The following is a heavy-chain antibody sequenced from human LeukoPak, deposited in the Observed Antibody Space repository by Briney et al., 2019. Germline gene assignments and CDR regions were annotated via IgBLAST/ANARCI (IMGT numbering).Heavy chain of an antibody. CDR3: ARVFRGAVTSKWFDP. Sequence: SQTLPLPCTVSGGSLNGYYWTWIRQPPGKGLEWIGYISDSRSANYNPSLKSRVTMSVDSSNTEFSLRLNSVTAADTAVYYCARVFRGAVTSKWFDPSGEG. D-gene: IGHD4-17*01. CDR2: ISDSRSA. CDR1: GGSLNGYY. J-gene: IGHJ5*02. V-gene: IGHV4-59*01.